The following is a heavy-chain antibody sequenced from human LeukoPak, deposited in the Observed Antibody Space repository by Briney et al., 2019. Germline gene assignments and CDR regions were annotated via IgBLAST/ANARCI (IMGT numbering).Heavy chain of an antibody. V-gene: IGHV3-23*01. Sequence: GASLRLSCAASGFTFSSYAMSWVRQPPGKGLEWVSAISGSGGSTYYADSVKGRFTISRDNSKNTLYLQMNSLRAEDTAVYYCAKGVPAYCSSTSCYVTAPIFDYWGQGTLVTVSS. J-gene: IGHJ4*02. CDR1: GFTFSSYA. CDR2: ISGSGGST. CDR3: AKGVPAYCSSTSCYVTAPIFDY. D-gene: IGHD2-2*01.